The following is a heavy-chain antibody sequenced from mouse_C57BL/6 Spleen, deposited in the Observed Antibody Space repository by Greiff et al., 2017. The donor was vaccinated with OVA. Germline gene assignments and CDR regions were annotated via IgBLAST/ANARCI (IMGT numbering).Heavy chain of an antibody. CDR1: GFTFNTYA. CDR2: IRSKSSNYAT. D-gene: IGHD1-1*01. CDR3: VRERRTTVVDAMDY. J-gene: IGHJ4*01. Sequence: EVQLVESGGGLVQPKGSLKLSCAASGFTFNTYAMHWVRQAPGKGLEWVARIRSKSSNYATYYADSVKDRFTISRDDSQSMLYLQMNNLKTEETAMYYCVRERRTTVVDAMDYWGQGTSVTVSS. V-gene: IGHV10-3*01.